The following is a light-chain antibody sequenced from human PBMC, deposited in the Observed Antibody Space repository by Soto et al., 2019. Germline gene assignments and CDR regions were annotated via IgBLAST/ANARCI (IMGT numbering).Light chain of an antibody. CDR2: LNSDGSH. CDR1: SGHSNYA. Sequence: QLVLTQSPSASASLGASVKLTCTLSSGHSNYAIAWHQQQSEKGPRYLMKLNSDGSHSKGDGIPDRFSGSSSGAERYLTISSLQSEDVADYYCQTWGSGIVVFGGGTQLTVL. CDR3: QTWGSGIVV. V-gene: IGLV4-69*01. J-gene: IGLJ2*01.